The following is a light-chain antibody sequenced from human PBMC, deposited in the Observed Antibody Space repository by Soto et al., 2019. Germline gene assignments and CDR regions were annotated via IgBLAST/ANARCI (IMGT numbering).Light chain of an antibody. CDR1: SSDVGNYKY. V-gene: IGLV2-14*01. Sequence: QSVLTQPASVSGSPGQSITISCTGTSSDVGNYKYVSWYQQHPGKAPKLMIYEVSNRPSGVSNRFSGSKSGNTASLTISGLQAEDETDYYCVSYTSSGTYVFGTGTKVTVI. CDR2: EVS. J-gene: IGLJ1*01. CDR3: VSYTSSGTYV.